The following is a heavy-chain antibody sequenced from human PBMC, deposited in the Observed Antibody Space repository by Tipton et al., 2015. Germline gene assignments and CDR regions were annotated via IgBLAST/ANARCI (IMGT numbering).Heavy chain of an antibody. J-gene: IGHJ6*02. V-gene: IGHV4-61*01. CDR2: ISFSDTT. CDR1: AYSISSDYY. CDR3: ARDLEHGMDG. Sequence: TLSLTCAVSAYSISSDYYWGWIRQPPGKGLEWIGYISFSDTTHYNPSLKSRITISLNTSKNQFSLKMSSVTAADTAVYFCARDLEHGMDGWGQGTTVTVS.